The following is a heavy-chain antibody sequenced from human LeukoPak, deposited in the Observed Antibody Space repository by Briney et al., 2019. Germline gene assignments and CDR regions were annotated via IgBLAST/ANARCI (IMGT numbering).Heavy chain of an antibody. CDR3: ARDVSGRDDY. D-gene: IGHD6-25*01. V-gene: IGHV3-74*01. Sequence: GGSLRLSCAASGFTFSTYWMHWVRQPPEKGLLWVSHINPDGSTTNYADSVKGRFTISRDNAKNTLYLQMNNLRAEDTAVYYCARDVSGRDDYWGQGTLVIVSS. J-gene: IGHJ4*02. CDR1: GFTFSTYW. CDR2: INPDGSTT.